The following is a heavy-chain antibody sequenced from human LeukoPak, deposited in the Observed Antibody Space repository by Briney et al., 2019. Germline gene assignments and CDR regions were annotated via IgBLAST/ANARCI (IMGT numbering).Heavy chain of an antibody. D-gene: IGHD6-13*01. V-gene: IGHV3-48*04. J-gene: IGHJ5*02. CDR3: MTASRSSSWPPPT. CDR2: IRFGSDSI. CDR1: GFTFTSYS. Sequence: GGSLRLSCAASGFTFTSYSMVWVRQAPGKGLEWISYIRFGSDSIFYADSVKGRFTISRDNAKNSLYLQMNSLRAEDTAMYYCMTASRSSSWPPPTWGQGTLVTVSS.